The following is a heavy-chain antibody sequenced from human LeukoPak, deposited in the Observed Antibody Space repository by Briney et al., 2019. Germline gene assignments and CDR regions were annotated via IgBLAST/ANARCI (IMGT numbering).Heavy chain of an antibody. Sequence: GGSLRLSCAASGFTFSSHGMNWVRQAPGKGLEWVSSISGGAGSTYYADSVKGRFTISRANSENTLYLQMHSLRAEDTAVYYCAKDLVTGSLDYWGLGTLVTVSS. J-gene: IGHJ4*02. D-gene: IGHD3-10*01. CDR3: AKDLVTGSLDY. CDR1: GFTFSSHG. V-gene: IGHV3-23*01. CDR2: ISGGAGST.